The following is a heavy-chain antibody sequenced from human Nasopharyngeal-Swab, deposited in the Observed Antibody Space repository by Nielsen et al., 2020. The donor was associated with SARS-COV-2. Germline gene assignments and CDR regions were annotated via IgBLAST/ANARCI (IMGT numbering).Heavy chain of an antibody. D-gene: IGHD3-10*01. V-gene: IGHV3-21*01. Sequence: WIRQPPGKGLEWVSSISSSSSYIYYADSVKGRFTISRDNAKNSLYLQMNSLRAEDTAVYYCARDLGYYGPPFDYWGQGTLVTVSS. CDR3: ARDLGYYGPPFDY. CDR2: ISSSSSYI. J-gene: IGHJ4*02.